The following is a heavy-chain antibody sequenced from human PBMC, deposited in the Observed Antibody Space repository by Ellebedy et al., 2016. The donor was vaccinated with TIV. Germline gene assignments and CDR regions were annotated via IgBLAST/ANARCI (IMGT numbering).Heavy chain of an antibody. CDR3: ARDTAMVRLKFGFDY. D-gene: IGHD5-18*01. CDR2: INSDGSST. CDR1: GFTFSSYW. J-gene: IGHJ4*02. Sequence: PGGSLRLSCAASGFTFSSYWMHWVRHAPGNGLVWVSRINSDGSSTSYADSVKGRFTIYRDNAKNTLYLQMNSLRAEDTAVYYCARDTAMVRLKFGFDYWGQGTLVTVSS. V-gene: IGHV3-74*01.